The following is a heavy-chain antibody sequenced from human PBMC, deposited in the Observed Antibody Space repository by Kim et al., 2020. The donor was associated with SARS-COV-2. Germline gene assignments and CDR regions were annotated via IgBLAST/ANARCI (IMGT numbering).Heavy chain of an antibody. CDR3: ARDLLVGATGDGMDV. CDR2: IWYDGSNK. Sequence: GGSLRLSCAASGFTFSSYGMHWVRQAPGKGLEWVAVIWYDGSNKYYADSVKGRFTISRDNSKNTLYLQMNSLRAEDTAVYYCARDLLVGATGDGMDVWGKGTAVTVSS. V-gene: IGHV3-33*01. J-gene: IGHJ6*04. CDR1: GFTFSSYG. D-gene: IGHD1-26*01.